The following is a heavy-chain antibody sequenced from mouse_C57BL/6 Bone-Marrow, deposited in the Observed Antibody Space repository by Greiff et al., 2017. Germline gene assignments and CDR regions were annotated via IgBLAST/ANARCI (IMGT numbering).Heavy chain of an antibody. V-gene: IGHV1-50*01. CDR1: GYTFTRYW. Sequence: VQLQQPGAELVKPGASVKLSCKASGYTFTRYWMQWVKQRPGQGLEWIGDIDPSDSYTNYNQKFKGKATLTVDTSSSTAYMQRSSLTSEDSAVYDCARRDYGGYWGQGTTLTVSS. D-gene: IGHD1-2*01. CDR2: IDPSDSYT. J-gene: IGHJ2*01. CDR3: ARRDYGGY.